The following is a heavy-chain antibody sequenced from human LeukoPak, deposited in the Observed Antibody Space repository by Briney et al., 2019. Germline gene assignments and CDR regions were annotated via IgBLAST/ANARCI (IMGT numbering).Heavy chain of an antibody. J-gene: IGHJ4*02. V-gene: IGHV4-59*01. D-gene: IGHD2-15*01. CDR1: GGSISTYF. CDR3: AGLSSYLIGSSCYPYSFDY. Sequence: PSETLSLTCTVSGGSISTYFWGWVRQPPGKGLEWIGYIYYTGSTYYSSSLKSRVTISMDTSKNQFSLKLIPVTAADAAVYYCAGLSSYLIGSSCYPYSFDYWGQGTLVTVSS. CDR2: IYYTGST.